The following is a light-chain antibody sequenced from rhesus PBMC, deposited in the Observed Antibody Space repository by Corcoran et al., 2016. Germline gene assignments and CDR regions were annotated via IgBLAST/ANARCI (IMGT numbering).Light chain of an antibody. J-gene: IGKJ4*01. CDR1: QSLLHTDGRTS. CDR2: RDS. V-gene: IGKV2-73*01. CDR3: MQALQTPLT. Sequence: DIVMTQTPPSLPVTPGEPASISCRSSQSLLHTDGRTSLYWYLQKPGQPPRLLIYRDSNRVSGVPERFSGSGSGTDFTLKISRVKAEDVGVYYCMQALQTPLTFGGGTKVGIK.